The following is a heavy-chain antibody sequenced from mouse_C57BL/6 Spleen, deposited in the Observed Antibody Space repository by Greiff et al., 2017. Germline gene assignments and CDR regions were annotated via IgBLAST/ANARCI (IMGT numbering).Heavy chain of an antibody. J-gene: IGHJ3*01. D-gene: IGHD2-2*01. CDR1: GFSLTSYG. CDR2: IWSGGST. V-gene: IGHV2-2*01. Sequence: VKLVESGPGLVQPSQSLSITCTVSGFSLTSYGVHWVRQSPGKGLEWLGVIWSGGSTDYNAAFISRLSISKDNSKSQVFFKMNSLQADDTAIYYCARGDYGYDDGGAWFAYWGQGTLVTVSA. CDR3: ARGDYGYDDGGAWFAY.